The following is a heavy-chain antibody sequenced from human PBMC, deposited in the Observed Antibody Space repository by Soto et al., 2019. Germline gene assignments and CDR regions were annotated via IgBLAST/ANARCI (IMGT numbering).Heavy chain of an antibody. CDR2: LTWDGGTT. D-gene: IGHD2-15*01. J-gene: IGHJ4*02. Sequence: GGSLRLSCVVSGFTFDEYSMYWVRQPPGKGLEWISLLTWDGGTTYYADSVKGRFTISRDSGKSSLFLQMDSLRTEDTALYYCAKVKRKYSSASAVEFHFWSQGSLVLVSS. CDR3: AKVKRKYSSASAVEFHF. V-gene: IGHV3-43*01. CDR1: GFTFDEYS.